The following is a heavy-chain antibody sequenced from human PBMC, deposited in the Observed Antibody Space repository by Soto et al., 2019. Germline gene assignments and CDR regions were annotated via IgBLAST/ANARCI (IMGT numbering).Heavy chain of an antibody. Sequence: EVQLLESGGGLVQPGGSLRLSCAASGFTFSSYAMSWVRQAPGKGLEWVSAISGSGGRTYYADSVKGRFTISRDNSKNTLYVQMNTLRAEDTAVYFCAKRGEPYGYFDLWGRGTRGTVSS. J-gene: IGHJ2*01. V-gene: IGHV3-23*01. CDR3: AKRGEPYGYFDL. CDR1: GFTFSSYA. D-gene: IGHD3-16*01. CDR2: ISGSGGRT.